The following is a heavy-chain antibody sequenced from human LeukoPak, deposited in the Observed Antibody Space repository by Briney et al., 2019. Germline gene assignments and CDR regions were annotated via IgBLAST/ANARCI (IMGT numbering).Heavy chain of an antibody. Sequence: GGSLRLSCAAPGFTFDDYAMHWVRQAPGKGLEWVSLISWDGGSTYYADSVKGRFTISRDNSKSSLYLQMNSLRAEDTALYYCAKDSGTGIALDYWGQGTLVTVSS. D-gene: IGHD6-13*01. CDR2: ISWDGGST. V-gene: IGHV3-43D*03. CDR1: GFTFDDYA. CDR3: AKDSGTGIALDY. J-gene: IGHJ4*02.